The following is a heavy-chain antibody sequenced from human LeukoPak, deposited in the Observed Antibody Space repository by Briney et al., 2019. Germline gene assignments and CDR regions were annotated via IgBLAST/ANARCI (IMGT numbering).Heavy chain of an antibody. CDR1: GFTFNNYA. J-gene: IGHJ4*02. CDR3: AKDLRFGEQR. CDR2: ISGGGFAT. Sequence: GGSLRLSCAASGFTFNNYAMSWVRQAPGKGLEWVSAISGGGFATYYADSVKGRFTVSRDNSKNALYLQMNSLRAEDTAMYYCAKDLRFGEQRGGQGTLVTVSS. V-gene: IGHV3-23*01. D-gene: IGHD3-10*01.